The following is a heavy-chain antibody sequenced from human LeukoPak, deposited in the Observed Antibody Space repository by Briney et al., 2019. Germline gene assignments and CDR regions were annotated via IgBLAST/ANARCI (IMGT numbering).Heavy chain of an antibody. CDR1: GYTFTSSD. CDR3: AMCLSGYYLGFDY. Sequence: ASVKVSCKASGYTFTSSDINRVRQATGQGLEWMGWTNPNSGGTNYAQKFQDRVTMTRDTSISTAYMELSRLRSDDTAVYYCAMCLSGYYLGFDYWGQGTLVTVSS. V-gene: IGHV1-2*02. CDR2: TNPNSGGT. J-gene: IGHJ4*02. D-gene: IGHD3-3*01.